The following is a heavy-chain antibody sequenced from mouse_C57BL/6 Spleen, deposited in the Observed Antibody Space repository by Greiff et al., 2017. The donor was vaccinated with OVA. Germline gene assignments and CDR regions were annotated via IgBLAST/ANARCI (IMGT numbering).Heavy chain of an antibody. Sequence: QVQLQQPGTDLVKPGASVKLSCKASGYTFTSYWMHWVKQRPGQGLEWIGNINPSNGGTNYNEKFKSKATLTVDKSSSTAYMQLSSLTSEDSAVYYCAREGITTVVAYYAMDYWGQGTSVTVSS. CDR1: GYTFTSYW. J-gene: IGHJ4*01. CDR2: INPSNGGT. CDR3: AREGITTVVAYYAMDY. D-gene: IGHD1-1*01. V-gene: IGHV1-53*01.